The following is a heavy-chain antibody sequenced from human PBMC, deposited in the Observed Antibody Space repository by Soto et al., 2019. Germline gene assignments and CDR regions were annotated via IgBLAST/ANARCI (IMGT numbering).Heavy chain of an antibody. CDR1: GGSISSYY. D-gene: IGHD3-10*01. CDR3: ARELYYYGSESYYMHWFDL. CDR2: IYYSGST. V-gene: IGHV4-59*01. J-gene: IGHJ5*02. Sequence: PSETLSLTCTVSGGSISSYYWSWIRQPPGKGLEWIGYIYYSGSTNYNPSLKSRVTISVDTSKNQFSLKLSSVTAADTAVYYCARELYYYGSESYYMHWFDLWGQGTLVTVSS.